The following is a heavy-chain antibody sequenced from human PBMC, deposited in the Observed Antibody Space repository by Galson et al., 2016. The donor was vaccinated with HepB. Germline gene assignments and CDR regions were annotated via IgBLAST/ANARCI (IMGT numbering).Heavy chain of an antibody. CDR2: YHYSGNT. Sequence: TLSLTCSISGVSVSNDRLYWSWIRQPPGKGLEWIGFYHYSGNTNYNASLKSRVTISFDTSKNQFSLKLRSVTAADTAVYYCAKDNSGSYIDYWGQGILVTVSS. V-gene: IGHV4-61*01. D-gene: IGHD1-26*01. CDR1: GVSVSNDRLY. CDR3: AKDNSGSYIDY. J-gene: IGHJ4*02.